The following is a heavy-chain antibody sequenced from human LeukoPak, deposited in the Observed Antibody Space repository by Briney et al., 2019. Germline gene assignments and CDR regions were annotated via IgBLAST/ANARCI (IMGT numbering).Heavy chain of an antibody. Sequence: SETLSLTCTVSGGSISSGSYYWSGIRQPAGKGLEWIGRIYTSGSTNYNPSLKSRVTISVDTSKNQFSLKLSSVTAADTAVYYCARDGQLVHHYYYYMDVWGKGTTVTVSS. CDR3: ARDGQLVHHYYYYMDV. V-gene: IGHV4-61*02. CDR1: GGSISSGSYY. D-gene: IGHD6-6*01. CDR2: IYTSGST. J-gene: IGHJ6*03.